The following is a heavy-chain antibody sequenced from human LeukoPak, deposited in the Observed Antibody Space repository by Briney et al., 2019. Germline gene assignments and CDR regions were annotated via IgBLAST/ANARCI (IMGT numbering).Heavy chain of an antibody. D-gene: IGHD2-21*01. V-gene: IGHV3-23*01. CDR3: AKDFRIGYSAHFDY. Sequence: GGSLRLSCAASGFTFSYSSMSWVRQAPGKGLEWVSAISDSDGSTYYADSVKGRFTISRDNSKNTLYLQMDSLRGEDTAVYYCAKDFRIGYSAHFDYWGQGALVTVSS. J-gene: IGHJ4*02. CDR2: ISDSDGST. CDR1: GFTFSYSS.